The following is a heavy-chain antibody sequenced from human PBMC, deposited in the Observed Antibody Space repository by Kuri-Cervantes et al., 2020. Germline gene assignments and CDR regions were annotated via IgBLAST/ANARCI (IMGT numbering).Heavy chain of an antibody. CDR3: ASVGYGDLGGAFDI. CDR2: INHSEST. D-gene: IGHD4-17*01. V-gene: IGHV4-34*01. J-gene: IGHJ3*02. CDR1: GGSFSGYY. Sequence: AGSLRLSCVVYGGSFSGYYWSWIRQPPGKGLEWIGEINHSESTNYNPSLKSRVTIPVATSKNQFSLKLSSVTAADTAVYYCASVGYGDLGGAFDIWGQGTMVTVSS.